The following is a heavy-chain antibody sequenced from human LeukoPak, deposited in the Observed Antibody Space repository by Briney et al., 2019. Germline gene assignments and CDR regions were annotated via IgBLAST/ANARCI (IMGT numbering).Heavy chain of an antibody. J-gene: IGHJ5*02. D-gene: IGHD3-22*01. CDR2: IYPATSET. CDR1: GYSFTNYW. Sequence: GESLKISCKGSGYSFTNYWIGWVRQMPGKGLEWMGVIYPATSETRYSPSFQGQVTISADTISADKSITTAYLQWSSLKASDTAMYFCSSFPYYYDSSGPGLFFDPWGRGTLVIVSS. CDR3: SSFPYYYDSSGPGLFFDP. V-gene: IGHV5-51*01.